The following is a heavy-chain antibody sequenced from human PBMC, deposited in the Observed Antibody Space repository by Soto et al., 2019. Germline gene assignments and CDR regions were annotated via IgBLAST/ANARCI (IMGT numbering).Heavy chain of an antibody. D-gene: IGHD3-16*01. CDR1: GYTFSHFD. CDR2: MNAKSGDT. J-gene: IGHJ6*02. Sequence: GASVKVSCKASGYTFSHFDINWLRQASGQGPEWMGWMNAKSGDTFFAQRFQGKFNMTWDTSLSTAYMEVGSLTSDDTAIYYCARGNPFNYAGFDVWGQGTTVTVSS. V-gene: IGHV1-8*01. CDR3: ARGNPFNYAGFDV.